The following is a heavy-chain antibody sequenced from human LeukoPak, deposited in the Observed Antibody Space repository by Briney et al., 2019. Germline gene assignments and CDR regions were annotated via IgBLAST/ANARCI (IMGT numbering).Heavy chain of an antibody. D-gene: IGHD4-23*01. CDR2: IYNSGGT. Sequence: PSETLSLTCTVSGGSVSSYYWSWVRQPPGKRLEWLGYIYNSGGTNYNPSLNGRVTISVDTSKNQFSLNLSSVTAADTAVYYCARAALNGGLDYWGQGTLVTVSS. V-gene: IGHV4-4*09. CDR1: GGSVSSYY. CDR3: ARAALNGGLDY. J-gene: IGHJ4*02.